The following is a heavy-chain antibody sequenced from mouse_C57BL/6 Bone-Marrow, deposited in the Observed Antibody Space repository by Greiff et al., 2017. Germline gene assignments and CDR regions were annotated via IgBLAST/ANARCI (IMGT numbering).Heavy chain of an antibody. CDR3: TTEGDYEDAMDY. Sequence: VQLQQSGAELVRPGASVKLSCTASGFNIKDYYLHWVKQRPEQGLEWLGRIDPEDGDTEYAPKFQGKATMTADTSSNTAYLQLSSLTSEDTAVYYCTTEGDYEDAMDYWGQGTSVTVSS. J-gene: IGHJ4*01. V-gene: IGHV14-1*01. CDR2: IDPEDGDT. D-gene: IGHD2-4*01. CDR1: GFNIKDYY.